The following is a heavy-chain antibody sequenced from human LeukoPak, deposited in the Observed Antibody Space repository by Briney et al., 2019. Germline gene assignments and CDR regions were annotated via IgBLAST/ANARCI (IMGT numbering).Heavy chain of an antibody. V-gene: IGHV4-59*08. J-gene: IGHJ6*02. CDR3: ARAENGNYVSSNYGMDV. D-gene: IGHD4-17*01. Sequence: SETLSLTCTVSGGSISSYYWSWIRQPPGKGLEWIGYIYYSGSTNYNPSLKSRVTISVDTSKNQFSLKLSSVTAADTAVYYCARAENGNYVSSNYGMDVWGQGTTVTVSS. CDR1: GGSISSYY. CDR2: IYYSGST.